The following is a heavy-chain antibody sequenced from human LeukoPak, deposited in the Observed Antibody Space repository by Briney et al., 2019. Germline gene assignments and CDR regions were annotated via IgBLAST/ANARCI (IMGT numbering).Heavy chain of an antibody. Sequence: SETLSLTCTVSGGSISSYYWSWIRQPPGKGLEWIGYIYYSGITNYNPSLKSRVTISVDTSKNQFSLKLSSVTAADTAVYYCARVTPHENTIDYWSQGTLVTVSS. J-gene: IGHJ4*02. V-gene: IGHV4-59*01. CDR2: IYYSGIT. CDR1: GGSISSYY. CDR3: ARVTPHENTIDY. D-gene: IGHD1-14*01.